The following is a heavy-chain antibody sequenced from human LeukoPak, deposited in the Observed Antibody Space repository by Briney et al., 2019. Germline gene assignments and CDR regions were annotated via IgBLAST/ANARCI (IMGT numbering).Heavy chain of an antibody. CDR1: GYTFTSYG. D-gene: IGHD2-21*02. V-gene: IGHV1-18*01. CDR3: AREGYCGGDCYPPYYYYYGMDV. Sequence: WASVKVSCKASGYTFTSYGISWVRQAPGQGLEWMGWISAYNGNTNYAQKLQGRVTMTTDTSTSTAYMELRSLRSDDTAVYYCAREGYCGGDCYPPYYYYYGMDVWGQGTTVTVSS. J-gene: IGHJ6*02. CDR2: ISAYNGNT.